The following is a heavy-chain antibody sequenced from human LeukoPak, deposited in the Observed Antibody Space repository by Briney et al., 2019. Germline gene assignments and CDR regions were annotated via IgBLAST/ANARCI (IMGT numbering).Heavy chain of an antibody. D-gene: IGHD3-10*01. V-gene: IGHV3-48*03. Sequence: PGGSLRLSCAASGFTFSTYEMNWVRQAPGKGLEWVSYITDSGRTIYYADSVKGRFTISRDNAKNSLYLQMNSLRAEDTAVYYCARRMVRGVKNWFDPWGQGTLVTVSS. CDR1: GFTFSTYE. CDR2: ITDSGRTI. J-gene: IGHJ5*02. CDR3: ARRMVRGVKNWFDP.